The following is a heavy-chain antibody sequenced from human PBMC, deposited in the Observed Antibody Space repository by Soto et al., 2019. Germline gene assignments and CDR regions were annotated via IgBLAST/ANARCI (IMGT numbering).Heavy chain of an antibody. D-gene: IGHD6-19*01. CDR1: GFIFTNYG. CDR2: VSAANGYT. J-gene: IGHJ5*02. V-gene: IGHV1-18*01. CDR3: AKGRSIAVPEGS. Sequence: QVQLVQSGPEMKKPGASVKVSCKGSGFIFTNYGFNWVRQAPGQGLEWVGWVSAANGYTRSAQKFQDRLIMTTDSSMNTAYMELRGLGPDDTALYYCAKGRSIAVPEGSWGQGTLVTVSS.